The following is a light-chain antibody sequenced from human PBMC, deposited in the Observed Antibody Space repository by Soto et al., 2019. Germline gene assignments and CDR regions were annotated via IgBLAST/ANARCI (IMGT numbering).Light chain of an antibody. Sequence: DIQMTQSPSTLSGSVGDRVTITCRASQTISSWLAWYQQKPGKAPKLLIYKASSLESGVPSMFSGSGSGTEFTLTSSSLQPDDFATYYCQQYNSYSRTFGRGTKVDIK. J-gene: IGKJ4*01. CDR2: KAS. CDR3: QQYNSYSRT. CDR1: QTISSW. V-gene: IGKV1-5*03.